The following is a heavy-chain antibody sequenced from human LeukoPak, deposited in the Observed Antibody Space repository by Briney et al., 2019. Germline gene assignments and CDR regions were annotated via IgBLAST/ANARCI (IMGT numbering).Heavy chain of an antibody. CDR3: ARGAAWDDFWSGYYTGFDY. J-gene: IGHJ4*02. CDR1: GGSISSGGYY. CDR2: IYYSGST. V-gene: IGHV4-31*03. Sequence: SETLSLTCTVSGGSISSGGYYWSWIRQHPGKGLEWIGYIYYSGSTYYNPSLKSRVTISVDTSKNQFSLKLSSVTAADTAVYYCARGAAWDDFWSGYYTGFDYWGQGTLVTVSS. D-gene: IGHD3-3*01.